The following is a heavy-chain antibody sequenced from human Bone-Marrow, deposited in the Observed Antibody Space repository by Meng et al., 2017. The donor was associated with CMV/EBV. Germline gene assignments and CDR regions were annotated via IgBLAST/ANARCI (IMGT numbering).Heavy chain of an antibody. V-gene: IGHV1-18*01. CDR1: GYTFTSYG. D-gene: IGHD2-2*01. CDR3: ARDKGYCSSTSCYSTILYYYYYCMDV. J-gene: IGHJ6*02. CDR2: ISAYNGDT. Sequence: ASVKVSCKASGYTFTSYGISWVRQAPGQGLEWMGWISAYNGDTNYARELQGRVTMTTDTSTSTAYMELRSLRSDDTAVYYCARDKGYCSSTSCYSTILYYYYYCMDVWGQGTTVTVSS.